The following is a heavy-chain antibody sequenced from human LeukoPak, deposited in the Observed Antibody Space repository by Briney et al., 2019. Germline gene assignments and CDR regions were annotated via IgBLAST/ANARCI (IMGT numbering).Heavy chain of an antibody. D-gene: IGHD6-6*01. Sequence: SETLSLTCTVSGGSLRGHSWSWIRQPPGQGLEYIGDFYIGRTTNYNRSLESRVTISLDTSKRQLSLTVNSVTAADAAVYFCARDKGQSGSSGIYESYMDVWGPGTTVIVSS. CDR3: ARDKGQSGSSGIYESYMDV. CDR1: GGSLRGHS. V-gene: IGHV4-59*11. CDR2: FYIGRTT. J-gene: IGHJ6*03.